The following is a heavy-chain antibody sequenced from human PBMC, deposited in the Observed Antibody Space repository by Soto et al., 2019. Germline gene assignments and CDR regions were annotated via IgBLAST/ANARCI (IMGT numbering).Heavy chain of an antibody. CDR2: ISAYNGNT. D-gene: IGHD6-6*01. V-gene: IGHV1-18*01. Sequence: GASVKVSCKASGYTFTSYGISWVREAPGQGLEWMGWISAYNGNTNYAQKLQGRVTMTTDTSTSTAYMELRSLRSDDTAVYYCARVKAARSHYYYYGMDVWGQGTTVTVYS. J-gene: IGHJ6*02. CDR3: ARVKAARSHYYYYGMDV. CDR1: GYTFTSYG.